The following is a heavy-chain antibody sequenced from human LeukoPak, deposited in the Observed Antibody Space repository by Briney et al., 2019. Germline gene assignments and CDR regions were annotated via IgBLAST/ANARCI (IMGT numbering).Heavy chain of an antibody. CDR2: ISGSGSTI. CDR1: GFTFSSYG. V-gene: IGHV3-21*06. J-gene: IGHJ6*03. CDR3: ARGPSSGWYYYYYMDV. D-gene: IGHD6-19*01. Sequence: GGSLRLSCAASGFTFSSYGMSWVRQAPGKGLEWVSAISGSGSTIYYADSVKGRFTISRDNANNSLYLQMNSLRAEDTAVYYCARGPSSGWYYYYYMDVWGKGTTVTISS.